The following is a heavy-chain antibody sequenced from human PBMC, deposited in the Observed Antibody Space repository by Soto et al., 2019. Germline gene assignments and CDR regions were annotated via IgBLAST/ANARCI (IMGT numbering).Heavy chain of an antibody. J-gene: IGHJ3*02. CDR2: FDPEDGET. D-gene: IGHD3-10*01. CDR1: GYTLTELS. CDR3: VACAHHGSGGYDAFDI. V-gene: IGHV1-24*01. Sequence: ASVKVSCKVSGYTLTELSMHWVRQAPGNGLEWMGGFDPEDGETIYAQKFQGRVTMTEDTSTDTAYMELSSLRSEDTAVYYCVACAHHGSGGYDAFDIWGQGTMVTVSS.